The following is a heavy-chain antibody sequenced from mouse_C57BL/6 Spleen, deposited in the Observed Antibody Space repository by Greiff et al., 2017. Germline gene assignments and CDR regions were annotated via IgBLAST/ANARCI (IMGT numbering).Heavy chain of an antibody. CDR1: GFTFSDYG. V-gene: IGHV5-17*01. Sequence: EVMLVESGGGLVKPGGSLKLSCAASGFTFSDYGMHWVRPAPEKGLEWVAYISSGSSTIYYAAPVKGRFTIYSDTAKNTLLLQITSLRSEDTAMYCCGRENYSNYGGYFAVWGTGTTVTVSS. CDR2: ISSGSSTI. CDR3: GRENYSNYGGYFAV. J-gene: IGHJ1*03. D-gene: IGHD2-5*01.